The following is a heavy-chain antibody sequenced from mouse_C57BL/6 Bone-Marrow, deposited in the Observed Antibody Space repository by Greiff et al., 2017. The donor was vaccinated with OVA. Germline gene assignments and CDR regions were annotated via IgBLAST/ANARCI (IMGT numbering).Heavy chain of an antibody. Sequence: EVKLMESGGGLVKPGGSLKLSCAASGFTFSSYAMSWVRQTPEKRLEWVATISDGGSYTYYPDNVKGRFTISRDNAKNNLYLQMSHLKSEDTAMYYCARAVTVDPYFDYWGQGTTLTVSS. CDR3: ARAVTVDPYFDY. CDR2: ISDGGSYT. CDR1: GFTFSSYA. V-gene: IGHV5-4*03. D-gene: IGHD1-1*01. J-gene: IGHJ2*01.